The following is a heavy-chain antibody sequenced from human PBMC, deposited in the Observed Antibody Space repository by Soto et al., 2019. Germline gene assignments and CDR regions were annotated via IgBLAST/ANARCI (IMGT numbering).Heavy chain of an antibody. CDR2: IYYSGST. CDR3: ARDIAKPNNWFDP. V-gene: IGHV4-31*03. Sequence: SETLSLTCSVSGGSISSGGYYWSWIRQHPGKGLEWIGYIYYSGSTYYNPSLKSRVTISVDTSKNQFSLKLSYVTAADTAMYYCARDIAKPNNWFDPWGQGTLVTVS. CDR1: GGSISSGGYY. J-gene: IGHJ5*02.